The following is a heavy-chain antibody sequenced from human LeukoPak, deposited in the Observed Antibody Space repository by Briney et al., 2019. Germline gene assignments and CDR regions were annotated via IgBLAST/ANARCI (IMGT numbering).Heavy chain of an antibody. J-gene: IGHJ4*02. Sequence: GGSLRLSCAASGCTFSSYGMRWVRQAPGKGLGWVAGIGYDVSNKYYADSVEGRFSISRDNSKNTLYLQMNSLRAEDTAVYYCAREGIAVAGPSKRPFDYWGQGTLVTVSS. CDR2: IGYDVSNK. V-gene: IGHV3-33*01. CDR3: AREGIAVAGPSKRPFDY. CDR1: GCTFSSYG. D-gene: IGHD6-19*01.